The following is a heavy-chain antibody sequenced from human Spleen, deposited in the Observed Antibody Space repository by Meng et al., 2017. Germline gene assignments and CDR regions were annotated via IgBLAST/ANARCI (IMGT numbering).Heavy chain of an antibody. CDR3: SGHIDY. Sequence: VHLVEARGGLVKPGWFLRLSCEGSGFTFSNAYMTWVRQVPGKRLEWVGRIKSKPDGETIDYAAPVKGRFTISRDDSKNTVYLQMNSLKSEDTAVYYCSGHIDYWGQGTLVTVSS. V-gene: IGHV3-15*01. CDR2: IKSKPDGETI. J-gene: IGHJ4*02. CDR1: GFTFSNAY. D-gene: IGHD5-12*01.